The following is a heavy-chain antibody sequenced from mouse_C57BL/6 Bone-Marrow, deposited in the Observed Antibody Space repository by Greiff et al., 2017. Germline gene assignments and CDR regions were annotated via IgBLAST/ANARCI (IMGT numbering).Heavy chain of an antibody. J-gene: IGHJ3*01. Sequence: QVQLQPPGAELVKPGASVKLSCKASGYTFTSYWMHWVKQRPGRGLEWLGRIDPNSGGTKYNEKFKSKATLTVDKPSSTAYMQLSSLTSEDSAVYYCARGDYTWFAYWGQGTLVTVSA. V-gene: IGHV1-72*01. CDR1: GYTFTSYW. CDR3: ARGDYTWFAY. CDR2: IDPNSGGT. D-gene: IGHD2-4*01.